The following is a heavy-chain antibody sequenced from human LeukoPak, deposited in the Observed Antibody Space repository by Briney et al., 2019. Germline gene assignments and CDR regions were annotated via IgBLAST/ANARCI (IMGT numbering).Heavy chain of an antibody. CDR1: GGSFSGYY. J-gene: IGHJ4*02. V-gene: IGHV4-34*01. CDR2: INHSGST. CDR3: ARVGYYYGSGSYPPAFDY. Sequence: PSETLSLTCAVYGGSFSGYYWSWIRQPPGKGLEWIGEINHSGSTNYNPSLKSRVTISVDTSKNQFSLKLSSVTAADTAVYYCARVGYYYGSGSYPPAFDYWGQGTLVTVSS. D-gene: IGHD3-10*01.